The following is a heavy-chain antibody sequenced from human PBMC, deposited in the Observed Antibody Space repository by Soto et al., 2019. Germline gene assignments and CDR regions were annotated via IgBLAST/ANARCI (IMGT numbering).Heavy chain of an antibody. CDR2: VYYSGST. Sequence: SETLSLTCSVSGGSISSYYWNWIRQPPGKGLEWIGYVYYSGSTNYNPSLKSRITISVDTPKNQFSLKLSSVTAADTAVYYCARGAGDYVGYYYGMDVWGQGTTVTVSS. CDR3: ARGAGDYVGYYYGMDV. D-gene: IGHD4-17*01. J-gene: IGHJ6*02. CDR1: GGSISSYY. V-gene: IGHV4-59*01.